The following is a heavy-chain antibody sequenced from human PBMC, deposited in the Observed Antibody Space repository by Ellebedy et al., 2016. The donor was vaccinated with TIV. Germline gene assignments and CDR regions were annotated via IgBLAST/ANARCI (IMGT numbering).Heavy chain of an antibody. J-gene: IGHJ5*02. D-gene: IGHD6-13*01. CDR1: GDIVSSNSAA. V-gene: IGHV6-1*01. CDR3: AREVGGWFGHSSSWIDT. Sequence: SQTLSLTCAISGDIVSSNSAAWNWIRQSPSRGLECLGRTYYRSKWYNDYAVSVKSRIIINVDPSKNPFSLQLNSVTPEDAAVYYCAREVGGWFGHSSSWIDTWGQGTLVTVSS. CDR2: TYYRSKWYN.